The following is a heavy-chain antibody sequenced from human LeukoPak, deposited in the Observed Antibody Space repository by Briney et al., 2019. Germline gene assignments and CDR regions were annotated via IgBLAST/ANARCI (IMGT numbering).Heavy chain of an antibody. V-gene: IGHV3-38-3*01. J-gene: IGHJ3*02. D-gene: IGHD3-3*01. CDR1: GFTVSSNE. Sequence: PGGSLRLSCAASGFTVSSNEMSWVRQAPGKGLEWVSSISGGSTYYADSRKGRFTISRDNSKNTLHLQMNSLRAEDTAVYYCAKAEIGLWRDAFDIWGQGTMVTVSS. CDR3: AKAEIGLWRDAFDI. CDR2: ISGGST.